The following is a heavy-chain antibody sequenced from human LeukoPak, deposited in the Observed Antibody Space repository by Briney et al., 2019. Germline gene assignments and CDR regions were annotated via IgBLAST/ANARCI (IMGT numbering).Heavy chain of an antibody. D-gene: IGHD3-10*01. CDR2: IKQDGSEK. CDR3: ARVFGSGSYFFDY. J-gene: IGHJ4*02. V-gene: IGHV3-7*01. CDR1: GFTFSSYW. Sequence: GGSLRLSCAASGFTFSSYWMSWVRQAPGKGLEWVANIKQDGSEKYYVDSVKGRFTISRDNAKNSLYLQMNSLRAEDTAVYYCARVFGSGSYFFDYWGQGTLVTVSS.